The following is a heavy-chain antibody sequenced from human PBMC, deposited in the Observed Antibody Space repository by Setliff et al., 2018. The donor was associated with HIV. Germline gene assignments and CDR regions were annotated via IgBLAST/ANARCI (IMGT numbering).Heavy chain of an antibody. CDR3: ARGSFFGDYGNYYYYALDV. D-gene: IGHD4-17*01. Sequence: VASVKVSCQASAYTFPRYDINWVRQATGQGLEWMAWINPNSGNIDYAQKFQGRVTMTKNTSISTAYLELSSLRSEDTAVYYCARGSFFGDYGNYYYYALDVGG. V-gene: IGHV1-8*01. CDR2: INPNSGNI. CDR1: AYTFPRYD. J-gene: IGHJ6*01.